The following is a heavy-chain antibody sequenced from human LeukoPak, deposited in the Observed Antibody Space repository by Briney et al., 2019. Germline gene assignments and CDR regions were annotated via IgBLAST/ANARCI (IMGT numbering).Heavy chain of an antibody. D-gene: IGHD3-3*01. Sequence: ASVKVSCKASGYTFTGYYMHWVRQAPGQGLEWKGRINPNSGGTNYAQKFQGRVTMTRDTSISTAYMELSRLRSDDTAVYYCAREYYDFGEGWFDPWGQGTPVTVSS. CDR2: INPNSGGT. V-gene: IGHV1-2*06. CDR3: AREYYDFGEGWFDP. J-gene: IGHJ5*02. CDR1: GYTFTGYY.